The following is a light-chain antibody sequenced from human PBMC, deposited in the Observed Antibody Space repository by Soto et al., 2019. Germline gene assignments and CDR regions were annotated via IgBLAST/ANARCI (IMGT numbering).Light chain of an antibody. Sequence: QSVLTQPPSASGTPGQRVTISCSGSSSNIGSNTVNWYQQLPGTAPKLLIYSNNERTSGVPDRFSGSKSGPSASLAISGLQSEDEADFYCAAWDDSLNAYVIGTGTKVTVL. J-gene: IGLJ1*01. CDR2: SNN. V-gene: IGLV1-44*01. CDR1: SSNIGSNT. CDR3: AAWDDSLNAYV.